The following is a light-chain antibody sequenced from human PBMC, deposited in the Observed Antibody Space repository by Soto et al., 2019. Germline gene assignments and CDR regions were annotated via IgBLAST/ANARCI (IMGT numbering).Light chain of an antibody. CDR1: SSGVGNYNR. CDR2: EVS. Sequence: QSALTQPPSVSGSPGQSVTISCTGTSSGVGNYNRVSWYQQPPGTAPKLVIYEVSNRPSGVPDRFSGSMSGNTASLTISGLQPEDDSDYYCSSYASSNTVLFGGGTKLTVL. V-gene: IGLV2-18*02. J-gene: IGLJ2*01. CDR3: SSYASSNTVL.